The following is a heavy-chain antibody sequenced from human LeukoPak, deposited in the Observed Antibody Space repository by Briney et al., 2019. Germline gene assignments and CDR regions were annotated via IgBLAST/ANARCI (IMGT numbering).Heavy chain of an antibody. CDR3: ARDLVDYDFWSGYSDY. CDR1: GFTFSSYW. J-gene: IGHJ4*02. D-gene: IGHD3-3*01. CDR2: IKRDGSEK. V-gene: IGHV3-7*01. Sequence: GGSLRLSCAASGFTFSSYWMSWVRQAPGKGLEWVANIKRDGSEKYYVDSVRGRFTITRDNAKNSLYLQMNSLRAEDTAVYYCARDLVDYDFWSGYSDYWGQGTLVTVSS.